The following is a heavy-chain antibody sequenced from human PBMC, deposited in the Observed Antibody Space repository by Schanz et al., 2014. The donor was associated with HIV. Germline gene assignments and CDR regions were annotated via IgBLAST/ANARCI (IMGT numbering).Heavy chain of an antibody. CDR1: GFSFSTYD. CDR3: AKGDPTAADPTDS. J-gene: IGHJ4*02. V-gene: IGHV3-13*01. CDR2: IFTTGET. D-gene: IGHD2-15*01. Sequence: EVQLVESGGGLVQPGGSLRLSCAASGFSFSTYDMHWVRQVTGKGLEWVSAIFTTGETYYSDSVQGRFTFARENAKNSLYLQMNSLRAGDTAIYYCAKGDPTAADPTDSWGQGTLVTVSS.